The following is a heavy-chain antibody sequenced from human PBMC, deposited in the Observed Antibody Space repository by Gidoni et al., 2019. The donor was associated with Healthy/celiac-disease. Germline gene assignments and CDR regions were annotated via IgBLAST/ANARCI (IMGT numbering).Heavy chain of an antibody. CDR2: ISYDGSNK. D-gene: IGHD5-18*01. Sequence: QVQLVESGGGVVQPGRSRRRACAAAGVTFSSYGMHWVRQAPGKGLEWLAVISYDGSNKYYADSVKGRFTISRDNSKNTLYLQMNSLRAEDTAVYYCAQMRRIQPDGMDVWGQGTTVTVSS. V-gene: IGHV3-30*18. CDR1: GVTFSSYG. CDR3: AQMRRIQPDGMDV. J-gene: IGHJ6*02.